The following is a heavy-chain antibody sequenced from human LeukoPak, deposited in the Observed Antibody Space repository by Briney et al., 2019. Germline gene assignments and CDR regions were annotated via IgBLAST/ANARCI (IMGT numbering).Heavy chain of an antibody. CDR2: IGTAGEI. CDR3: AKGTASGWYYYYYMDV. V-gene: IGHV3-13*01. CDR1: GFTFRSYD. J-gene: IGHJ6*03. Sequence: GGSLRLSCAASGFTFRSYDMHWVRQATGKGLEWVSGIGTAGEIYYPGSVKGRFTISRDNSKNTLYLQMNSLRAEDTAVYYCAKGTASGWYYYYYMDVWGKGTTVTISS. D-gene: IGHD6-19*01.